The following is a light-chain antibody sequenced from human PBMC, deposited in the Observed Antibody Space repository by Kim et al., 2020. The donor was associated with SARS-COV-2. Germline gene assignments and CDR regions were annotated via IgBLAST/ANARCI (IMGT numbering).Light chain of an antibody. CDR1: ALPKQY. CDR3: QSADSSGTAWV. Sequence: PGQTARITCSGDALPKQYAYWYQQKPGQAPVLVIYKDSERPSGIPERFSGSSSGTTVTLTISGVQAEDEADYYCQSADSSGTAWVFGGGTQLTVL. CDR2: KDS. J-gene: IGLJ3*02. V-gene: IGLV3-25*03.